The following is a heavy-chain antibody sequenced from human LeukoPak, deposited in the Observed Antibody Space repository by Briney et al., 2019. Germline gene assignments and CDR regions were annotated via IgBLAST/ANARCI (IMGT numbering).Heavy chain of an antibody. CDR2: ISWNSGSI. V-gene: IGHV3-9*01. Sequence: PGGSLRLSCAVSGFTFDDYAMHWVRQAPGKGLEWVSGISWNSGSIDYADSVKGRFTISRDNAKNSLYLQMNSLRIEDTALYYCAKGVTIQLVDPWDYWGQGTLVTVSS. J-gene: IGHJ4*02. D-gene: IGHD1-26*01. CDR1: GFTFDDYA. CDR3: AKGVTIQLVDPWDY.